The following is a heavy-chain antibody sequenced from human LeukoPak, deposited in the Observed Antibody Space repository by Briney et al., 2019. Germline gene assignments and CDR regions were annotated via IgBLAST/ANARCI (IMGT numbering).Heavy chain of an antibody. D-gene: IGHD6-19*01. CDR3: AKVHHQWLVGDAFDI. Sequence: PGRSLRLSCAASGFTFSSYGMHWVRQAPGKGLEWVAVISYDGSNKYYADSVKGRFTISRDNSKNTLYLQMNSLRAEDTAVYYCAKVHHQWLVGDAFDIWGQGTMVTVSS. V-gene: IGHV3-30*18. CDR2: ISYDGSNK. CDR1: GFTFSSYG. J-gene: IGHJ3*02.